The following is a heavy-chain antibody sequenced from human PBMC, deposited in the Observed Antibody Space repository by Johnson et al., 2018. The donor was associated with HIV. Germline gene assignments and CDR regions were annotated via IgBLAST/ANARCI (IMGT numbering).Heavy chain of an antibody. CDR3: GRGTPWDAFDI. CDR1: GFSFSDSA. CDR2: ISFDGSTI. J-gene: IGHJ3*02. Sequence: QMLLVESGGGVVQPGRSLRLSCAASGFSFSDSAMHWVRQAPGKGLEWVAVISFDGSTIYYANSVEGRFTISSDNSRDTLYLQMNSLSAEDTAVYYCGRGTPWDAFDIWGQGTMVTVSS. V-gene: IGHV3-30-3*01.